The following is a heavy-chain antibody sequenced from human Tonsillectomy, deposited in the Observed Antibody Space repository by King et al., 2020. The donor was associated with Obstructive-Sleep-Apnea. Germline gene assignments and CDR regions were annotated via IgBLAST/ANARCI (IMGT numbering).Heavy chain of an antibody. J-gene: IGHJ4*02. Sequence: VQLVESGGGVVQPGRSLRLSCSASGFTFATYAMHWVRQAPGKGLEWVALISYDGINTYYADSVKGRFTISRDNSNNTLFLQMNSLTAEDTSLYYCTRDLGDFWGQGTLVTVSS. CDR3: TRDLGDF. V-gene: IGHV3-30-3*01. CDR1: GFTFATYA. CDR2: ISYDGINT.